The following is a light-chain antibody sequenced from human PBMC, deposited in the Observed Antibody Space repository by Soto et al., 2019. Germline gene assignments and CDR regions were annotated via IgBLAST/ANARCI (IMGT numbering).Light chain of an antibody. V-gene: IGKV1-5*01. CDR2: DAS. CDR1: ESFSTW. Sequence: DIQMTQSPSTLSASVGDRVTITCRASESFSTWLAWYQQRPGKAPKLLIYDASTLESGVPSRFSGSGSGTKFTLTITSLQPDDFATYYCQQYSSYPYTFGQGNKLEIK. J-gene: IGKJ2*01. CDR3: QQYSSYPYT.